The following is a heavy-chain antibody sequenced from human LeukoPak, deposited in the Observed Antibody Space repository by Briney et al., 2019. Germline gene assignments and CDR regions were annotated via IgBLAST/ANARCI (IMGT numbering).Heavy chain of an antibody. J-gene: IGHJ4*02. Sequence: GRSLRLSCAASGFTFSSYGMHWVRQAPGKGLEWVAVIWYDGSNKYYADSVKGRFTISRDNSKNTLYLQMNSLRAEDTAVYYCAKLAPYQLLFDYWGQGTLVTVSS. CDR2: IWYDGSNK. CDR3: AKLAPYQLLFDY. D-gene: IGHD2-2*01. V-gene: IGHV3-33*06. CDR1: GFTFSSYG.